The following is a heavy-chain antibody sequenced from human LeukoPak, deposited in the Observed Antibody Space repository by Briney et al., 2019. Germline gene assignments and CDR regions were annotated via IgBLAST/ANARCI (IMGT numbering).Heavy chain of an antibody. J-gene: IGHJ4*02. CDR1: GFTFSSYA. CDR3: ANYSNYGAGSVDY. Sequence: GGSLRLSCAASGFTFSSYAMHWVRQAPGKGLEWVAFIRYDGSNKYYADSVKGRFTISRDNSKNTLYLQMNSLRAEDTAVYYCANYSNYGAGSVDYWGQGTLVTVSS. V-gene: IGHV3-30*02. CDR2: IRYDGSNK. D-gene: IGHD4-11*01.